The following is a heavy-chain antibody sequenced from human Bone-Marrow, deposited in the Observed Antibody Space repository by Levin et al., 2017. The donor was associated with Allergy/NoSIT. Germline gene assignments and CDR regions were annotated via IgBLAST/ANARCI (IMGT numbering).Heavy chain of an antibody. Sequence: KAGGSLRLSCVVSGFTFSDYSMNWVRQAPGKGLEWVSSITTRSTYIHYADSVKGRFTISRDNAKNSLYLQMNNQTDDVTAVYCCARWARAGGVVSPFWDQGTVVTVS. CDR2: ITTRSTYI. CDR3: ARWARAGGVVSPF. D-gene: IGHD3-3*01. V-gene: IGHV3-21*01. J-gene: IGHJ4*02. CDR1: GFTFSDYS.